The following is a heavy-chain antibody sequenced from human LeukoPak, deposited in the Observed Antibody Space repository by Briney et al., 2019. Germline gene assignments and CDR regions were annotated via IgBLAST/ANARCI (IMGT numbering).Heavy chain of an antibody. V-gene: IGHV4-34*01. D-gene: IGHD3-10*01. Sequence: PGGSLRLSCAASGFTFSSYAMSWIRQPPGKGLEWIGEINHSGSTNYNPSLKSRVTISVDTSKNQFSLKLSSVTAADTAVYYCARHLTVRAKYYYYYMDVWGKGTTVTISS. CDR3: ARHLTVRAKYYYYYMDV. CDR1: GFTFSSYA. CDR2: INHSGST. J-gene: IGHJ6*03.